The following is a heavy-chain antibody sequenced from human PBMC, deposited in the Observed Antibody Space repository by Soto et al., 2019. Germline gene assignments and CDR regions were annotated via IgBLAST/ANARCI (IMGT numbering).Heavy chain of an antibody. CDR2: IFSRGTP. D-gene: IGHD4-17*01. CDR1: GVSITDYH. CDR3: AKRFGDYVGWFDP. V-gene: IGHV4-59*01. J-gene: IGHJ5*02. Sequence: XXTLSLPFTVSGVSITDYHWRWIPQSPGRGLEWIGYIFSRGTPNYNPSLKSRVTISVDTSRNQFSLKLNSLTAADTAMYFCAKRFGDYVGWFDPWGQGALVTVSS.